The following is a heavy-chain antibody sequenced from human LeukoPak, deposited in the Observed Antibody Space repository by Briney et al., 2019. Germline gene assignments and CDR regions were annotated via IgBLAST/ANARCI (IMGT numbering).Heavy chain of an antibody. CDR1: GFSLSTNA. CDR2: ISGSGAST. D-gene: IGHD1-26*01. CDR3: AKDVGKWESLHYFDY. Sequence: GVLRLSCLTSGFSLSTNAMSWVRQAPGKGLEWVSGISGSGASTYYADSVKGRFTISRDDSRNSLYLQMNSLRGEDTAVYYCAKDVGKWESLHYFDYWGQGTLVTVSS. J-gene: IGHJ4*02. V-gene: IGHV3-23*01.